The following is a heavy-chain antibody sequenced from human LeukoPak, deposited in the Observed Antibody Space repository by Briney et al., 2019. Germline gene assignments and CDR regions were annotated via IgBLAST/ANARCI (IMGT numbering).Heavy chain of an antibody. Sequence: SQTLSLTCAVSGGSISSGGYSWSWIRQPPGKGLEWIGYIYHSGSTYYNPSLESRVTISVDRSKNQFSLKLSSVTAADTAVYYCARAGGSGKQGRKFDPWGQGTLVTVSS. CDR3: ARAGGSGKQGRKFDP. J-gene: IGHJ5*02. CDR1: GGSISSGGYS. CDR2: IYHSGST. V-gene: IGHV4-30-2*01. D-gene: IGHD3-10*01.